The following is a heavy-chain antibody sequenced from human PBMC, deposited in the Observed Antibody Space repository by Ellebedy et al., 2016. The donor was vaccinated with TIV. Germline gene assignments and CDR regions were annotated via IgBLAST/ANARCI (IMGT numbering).Heavy chain of an antibody. CDR2: IYYRGNT. CDR1: GGSISTTGPY. CDR3: ARRGSVAGNPIFDY. Sequence: GSLRLXXTVSGGSISTTGPYWGWIRQPPGKGLEWIGSIYYRGNTYHKPSLQSRVTFSVDTSKNQFSLKLTSVTAADSAVYYCARRGSVAGNPIFDYWGQGTLVTVSS. D-gene: IGHD6-19*01. J-gene: IGHJ4*02. V-gene: IGHV4-39*01.